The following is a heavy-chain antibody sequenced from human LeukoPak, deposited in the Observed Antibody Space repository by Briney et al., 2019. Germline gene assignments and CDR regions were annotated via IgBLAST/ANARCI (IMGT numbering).Heavy chain of an antibody. V-gene: IGHV1-2*02. J-gene: IGHJ3*02. Sequence: ASVKVSCKASGYTFTGYYMHWVRQAPGQGLEWMGWINHNNGGTNYAQKFQGRVTMTRDTSIRTAYMELSRLRSDDTAVYYCARDLVPYYDSSGYAFDIWGQGTMVTVPS. CDR1: GYTFTGYY. CDR3: ARDLVPYYDSSGYAFDI. CDR2: INHNNGGT. D-gene: IGHD3-22*01.